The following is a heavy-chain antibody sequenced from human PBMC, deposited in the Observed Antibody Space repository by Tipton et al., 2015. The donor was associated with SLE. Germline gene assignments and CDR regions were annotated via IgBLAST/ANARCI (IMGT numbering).Heavy chain of an antibody. J-gene: IGHJ3*02. D-gene: IGHD5-24*01. Sequence: TLSLTCTVSGGSISRSSYYWGWIRQSPGKGLEWIGSVYYSGSTYYSPSLKSRVTISVDTSKNQFSLKLSSVTAADTAVYYCASLDGHDAFDIWGLGTMVTVSS. CDR2: VYYSGST. CDR3: ASLDGHDAFDI. CDR1: GGSISRSSYY. V-gene: IGHV4-39*01.